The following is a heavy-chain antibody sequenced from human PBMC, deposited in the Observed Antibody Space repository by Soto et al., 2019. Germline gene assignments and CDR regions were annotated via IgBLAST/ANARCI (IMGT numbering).Heavy chain of an antibody. D-gene: IGHD2-15*01. CDR2: ISSSSSYI. CDR1: GFTFSSYS. V-gene: IGHV3-21*01. CDR3: ARGRYCSGGSCYTLDY. Sequence: GGSLRLSCAASGFTFSSYSMNWVRQAPGKGLEWVSSISSSSSYIYYADSVKGRFTISRANAMNSLYLQMNSLRAEDTAVYYCARGRYCSGGSCYTLDYWGQGTLVTVSS. J-gene: IGHJ4*02.